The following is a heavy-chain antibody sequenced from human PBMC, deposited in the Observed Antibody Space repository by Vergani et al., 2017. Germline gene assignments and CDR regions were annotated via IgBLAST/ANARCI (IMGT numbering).Heavy chain of an antibody. CDR1: GFTVSSNY. CDR3: ARDRVDIVATTTYYYSCYGMDV. D-gene: IGHD5-12*01. J-gene: IGHJ6*02. CDR2: IYSGGST. Sequence: EVQLVESGGGLVQPGGSLRLSCAASGFTVSSNYMSWVRQAPGKGLEWVSVIYSGGSTYYADSVKGRFTISRHNSKNTLYLQMNSLRAEDTAVYYCARDRVDIVATTTYYYSCYGMDVWGQAATVTVSS. V-gene: IGHV3-53*04.